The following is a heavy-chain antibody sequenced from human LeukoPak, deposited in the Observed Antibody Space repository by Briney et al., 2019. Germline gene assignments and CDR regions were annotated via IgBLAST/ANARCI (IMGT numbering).Heavy chain of an antibody. CDR3: ARTEGTVAYDS. CDR2: ISGTGDSA. Sequence: PGGSLRLSCTASGFIFSSYGMSWVRQAPGRGLEWVSAISGTGDSAYYADSVEGRFTISRDNAKNTLYLQVNSLRAEDTAVYYCARTEGTVAYDSWGQGTLVTVSS. CDR1: GFIFSSYG. V-gene: IGHV3-23*01. D-gene: IGHD4-23*01. J-gene: IGHJ5*01.